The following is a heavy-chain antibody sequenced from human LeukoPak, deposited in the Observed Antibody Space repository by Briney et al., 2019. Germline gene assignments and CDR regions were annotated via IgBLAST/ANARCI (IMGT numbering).Heavy chain of an antibody. D-gene: IGHD6-19*01. CDR2: INHGGST. CDR1: GGSFSGYY. J-gene: IGHJ4*02. CDR3: ASESVAVALPDY. Sequence: SETLSLTCAVYGGSFSGYYWSWIRQPPGKGLEWIGEINHGGSTNYNPSLKSRATISVDTSKNQFSLKLSSVTAADTAVYYCASESVAVALPDYWGQGTLVTVSS. V-gene: IGHV4-34*01.